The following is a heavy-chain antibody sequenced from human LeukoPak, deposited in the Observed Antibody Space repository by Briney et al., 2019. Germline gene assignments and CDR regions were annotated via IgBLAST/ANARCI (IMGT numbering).Heavy chain of an antibody. J-gene: IGHJ4*02. D-gene: IGHD3-3*01. Sequence: PGGSLGLSCAASGFTFSDYYMNWIRQTPGKGLEWVSYISPSGSNTYYADSVKGRFTISRDNAKNSLYLQMNSLRAEDTAVYYCAREATISSWGQGTLVTVSS. V-gene: IGHV3-11*01. CDR2: ISPSGSNT. CDR1: GFTFSDYY. CDR3: AREATISS.